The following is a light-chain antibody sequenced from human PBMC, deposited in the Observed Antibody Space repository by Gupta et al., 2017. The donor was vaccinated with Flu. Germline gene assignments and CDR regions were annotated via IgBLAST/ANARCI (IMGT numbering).Light chain of an antibody. CDR3: HQYNNWPLT. J-gene: IGKJ1*01. Sequence: EILMPQYPATLSVSPGEGATLSCRASQRVGSNLAWYQQQKPGQAPRLLIYGAFTRAAGVPARFSGSASGTEFTLTISSLQSEDFAVYYCHQYNNWPLTFGQGTKVEIK. V-gene: IGKV3-15*01. CDR1: QRVGSN. CDR2: GAF.